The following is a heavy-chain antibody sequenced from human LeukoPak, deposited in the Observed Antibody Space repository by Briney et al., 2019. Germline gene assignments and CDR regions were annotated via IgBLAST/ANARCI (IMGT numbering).Heavy chain of an antibody. Sequence: SETLSLTCAVSGDSVRNSNWWTWVRQPPGQGLEWIGEIYQSGTTKYNPSLKSRVTISVDKSKNQFSLKLSSVTAADTAIYYCARGDGAPGTTYYYYGMDVWGQGTTVTVSS. CDR2: IYQSGTT. CDR3: ARGDGAPGTTYYYYGMDV. CDR1: GDSVRNSNW. D-gene: IGHD1-1*01. V-gene: IGHV4-4*02. J-gene: IGHJ6*02.